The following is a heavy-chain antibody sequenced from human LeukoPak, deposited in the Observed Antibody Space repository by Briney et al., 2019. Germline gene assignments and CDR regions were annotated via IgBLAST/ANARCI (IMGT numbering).Heavy chain of an antibody. Sequence: GGSLRLTCAASGFTFSSYAMSWVRQAPGKGLEWVSASSGSGGSTYYADSVKGRFTISRDNSKNTLYLQMNSLRAEDTAVYYCAKDRCNYYDSSGYYYYDYWGQGTLVTVSS. CDR2: SSGSGGST. CDR3: AKDRCNYYDSSGYYYYDY. J-gene: IGHJ4*02. CDR1: GFTFSSYA. V-gene: IGHV3-23*01. D-gene: IGHD3-22*01.